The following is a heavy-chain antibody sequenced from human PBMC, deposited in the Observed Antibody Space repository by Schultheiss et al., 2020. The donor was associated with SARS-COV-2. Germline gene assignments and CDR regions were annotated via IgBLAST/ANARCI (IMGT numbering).Heavy chain of an antibody. CDR1: GGSFSGYY. CDR3: ARRRVHTAGAYHWFDP. CDR2: IYYTGNT. Sequence: SETLSLTCAVYGGSFSGYYWSWIRQSPGKGLEWIGYIYYTGNTNYNPSLKSRVTMSIDTSRNHFSLQLNSVTAADTAIYYCARRRVHTAGAYHWFDPWGQGTLVTVSS. V-gene: IGHV4-59*08. D-gene: IGHD5-18*01. J-gene: IGHJ5*02.